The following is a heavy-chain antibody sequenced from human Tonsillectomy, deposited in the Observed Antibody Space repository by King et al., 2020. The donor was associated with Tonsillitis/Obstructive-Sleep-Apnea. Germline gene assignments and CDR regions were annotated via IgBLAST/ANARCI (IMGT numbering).Heavy chain of an antibody. CDR1: GYTFTSYY. V-gene: IGHV1-46*01. D-gene: IGHD5-18*01. Sequence: VQLVESGAEVKKPGASVKVSCKASGYTFTSYYMHWVRQAPGQGLEWMGIIKPNGGSTSYAQKFQGRLTMTRDTSTSTVNMELSSRRSEATAVYYCVRTYEYSPYYYYYGMDVWGQGTTVTVSS. J-gene: IGHJ6*02. CDR3: VRTYEYSPYYYYYGMDV. CDR2: IKPNGGST.